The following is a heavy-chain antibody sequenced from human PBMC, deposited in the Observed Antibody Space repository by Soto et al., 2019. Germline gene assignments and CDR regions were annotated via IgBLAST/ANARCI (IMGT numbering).Heavy chain of an antibody. D-gene: IGHD4-17*01. V-gene: IGHV4-30-4*01. J-gene: IGHJ3*02. CDR3: ARSYGGNSNDAFDI. Sequence: PSETLSLTCTVSGGSISSGDYYWSWIRQPPGKGLEWIGYIYYSGSTYYNPSLKSRVTISVDTSKNQFSLKLSSVTAADTAVYYCARSYGGNSNDAFDIWGQGTMVTVSS. CDR2: IYYSGST. CDR1: GGSISSGDYY.